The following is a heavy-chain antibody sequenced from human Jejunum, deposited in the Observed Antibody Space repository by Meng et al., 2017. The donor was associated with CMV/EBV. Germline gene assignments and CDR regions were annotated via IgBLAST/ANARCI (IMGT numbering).Heavy chain of an antibody. CDR1: GGSISNYY. CDR2: IYSSGTT. V-gene: IGHV4-4*07. CDR3: ARHEVVGTAIFDY. J-gene: IGHJ4*02. Sequence: QGQLPESGTGRVKPSETLSLTCTVSGGSISNYYWSWIRQPAGKGLEYIGRIYSSGTTKYNPSLNSRVTMSVDTSKNQFSLKVRSVTAADTAVYLCARHEVVGTAIFDYWGQGTLVTVSS. D-gene: IGHD6-19*01.